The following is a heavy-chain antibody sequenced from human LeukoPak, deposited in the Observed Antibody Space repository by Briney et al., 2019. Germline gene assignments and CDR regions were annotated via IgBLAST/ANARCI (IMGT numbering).Heavy chain of an antibody. CDR1: GFTFSSYA. CDR2: ISYDGSNK. V-gene: IGHV3-30*04. J-gene: IGHJ3*02. D-gene: IGHD5-18*01. CDR3: ARGAAIGYAYAFDI. Sequence: GGSLRLSCAASGFTFSSYAMHWVRQAPGKGLEWVAVISYDGSNKYYADSVKGRFTISRDNSKSTLYLQMNSLRAEDTAVYYCARGAAIGYAYAFDIWGQGTMVTVSS.